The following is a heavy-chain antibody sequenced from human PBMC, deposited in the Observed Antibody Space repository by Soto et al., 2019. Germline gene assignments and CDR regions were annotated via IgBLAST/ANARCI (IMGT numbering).Heavy chain of an antibody. CDR1: GGSITIGDHY. CDR3: ARVGVQYYDASGFYSHAFDI. D-gene: IGHD3-22*01. V-gene: IGHV4-30-4*01. Sequence: QVQLRESGPGLVKPSQTLSLTCTVSGGSITIGDHYWSWIRQSPGKGLEWIGYINNSGRTYYNPSLRSRATISLGTSNNQFYLKLNFVTAADTAVYYCARVGVQYYDASGFYSHAFDIWGQGTLVTVSS. J-gene: IGHJ3*02. CDR2: INNSGRT.